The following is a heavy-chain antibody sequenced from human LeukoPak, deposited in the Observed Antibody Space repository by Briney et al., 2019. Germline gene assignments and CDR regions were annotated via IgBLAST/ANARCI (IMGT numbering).Heavy chain of an antibody. D-gene: IGHD3-16*02. V-gene: IGHV4-39*01. CDR3: ARPLITFGGVIVPSTFDI. CDR2: IYYSGST. Sequence: SETLSLTCTVSGGSISSSSYYWGWIRQPRGKGLGWIGSIYYSGSTYYNPSLKSRVTISVDTSKNQFSLKLSSVTAADTAVYYCARPLITFGGVIVPSTFDIWGQGTMVTVSS. CDR1: GGSISSSSYY. J-gene: IGHJ3*02.